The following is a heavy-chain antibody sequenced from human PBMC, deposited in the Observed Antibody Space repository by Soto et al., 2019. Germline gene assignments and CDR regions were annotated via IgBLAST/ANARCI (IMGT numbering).Heavy chain of an antibody. CDR2: IDYSGSYT. J-gene: IGHJ4*02. V-gene: IGHV3-23*01. D-gene: IGHD6-25*01. CDR1: GFSFGSFA. CDR3: TKRSGGFSEFDY. Sequence: PGGSLRLSCAASGFSFGSFAMNWVRQPPGKGLEWVSSIDYSGSYTFYAASVRGRFSISRDNSQNMVYLEMNSLRADDTAVYYCTKRSGGFSEFDYWGQGAKVTVSS.